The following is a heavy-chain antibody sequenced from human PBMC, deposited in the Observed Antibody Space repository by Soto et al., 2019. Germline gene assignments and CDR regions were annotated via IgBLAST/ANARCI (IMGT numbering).Heavy chain of an antibody. CDR2: LYNSGST. Sequence: QVRLQESGPGLVKPSETLSLTCSVSGDSVTRANAYWIWLRQAPGKGLEWIGYLYNSGSTNYKPSXGXXVSLSLDTSKNQFSANLTSVTTADSAIYYCAKLQPPGWIDAWGHGTLVAVS. CDR3: AKLQPPGWIDA. D-gene: IGHD4-4*01. J-gene: IGHJ5*01. CDR1: GDSVTRANAY. V-gene: IGHV4-61*01.